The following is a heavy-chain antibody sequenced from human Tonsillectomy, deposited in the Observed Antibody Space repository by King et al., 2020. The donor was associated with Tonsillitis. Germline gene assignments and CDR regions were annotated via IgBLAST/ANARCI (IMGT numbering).Heavy chain of an antibody. CDR3: ARLQYYDSSGYPSGYMDV. Sequence: QLQESGPGLVKPSETLSLTCTVSGVSISNFYWSWIRQPAGKGLEWVGRIYTSGSANYNPSLKSRVTMSVYTAKNQFSLRLNSVTAADTAVYYCARLQYYDSSGYPSGYMDVWGKGTTVTVSS. CDR2: IYTSGSA. D-gene: IGHD3-22*01. J-gene: IGHJ6*03. CDR1: GVSISNFY. V-gene: IGHV4-4*07.